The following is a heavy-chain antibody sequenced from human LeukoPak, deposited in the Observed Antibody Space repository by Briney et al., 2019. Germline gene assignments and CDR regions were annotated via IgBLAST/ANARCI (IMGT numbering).Heavy chain of an antibody. V-gene: IGHV3-30-3*01. D-gene: IGHD2-15*01. J-gene: IGHJ4*02. CDR3: ARDSGIVVVVAATGTFDY. CDR2: ISYDGSNK. CDR1: GFTFSSYA. Sequence: GGSLRLSCAASGFTFSSYAMHWVRQAPGKGLEWVAVISYDGSNKYYADSVKGRFTISRDNSKNTLYLQMNSLKAEDTAVYYCARDSGIVVVVAATGTFDYWGQGTLVTVSS.